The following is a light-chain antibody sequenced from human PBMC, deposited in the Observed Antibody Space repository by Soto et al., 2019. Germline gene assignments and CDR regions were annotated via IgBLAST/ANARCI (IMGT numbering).Light chain of an antibody. CDR1: QSISNS. CDR3: QQYNGYWT. V-gene: IGKV1-5*03. Sequence: DIQMTQSPSTLSASVGDRVTITCRASQSISNSLAWYQQKPGKAPKLLIYEASSLKSGVPSRFSGSGSRTEYTLTISSLQPDDFATYYCQQYNGYWTFGQGTKVEIK. J-gene: IGKJ1*01. CDR2: EAS.